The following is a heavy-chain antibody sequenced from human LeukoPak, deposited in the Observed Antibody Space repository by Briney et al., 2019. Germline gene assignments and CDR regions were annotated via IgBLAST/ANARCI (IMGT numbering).Heavy chain of an antibody. Sequence: PSETLSLSCAVSGGSISSNNWWSWVRQPPGKWLVWLGELNDSGSTNYNPSLKSRVTILLDVSKNQFSLKLNSVTAADTAVYYCARVYCSGDSCNGVWSWFDPWGQGTLVTVSS. D-gene: IGHD2-15*01. V-gene: IGHV4-4*02. CDR2: LNDSGST. CDR1: GGSISSNNW. CDR3: ARVYCSGDSCNGVWSWFDP. J-gene: IGHJ5*02.